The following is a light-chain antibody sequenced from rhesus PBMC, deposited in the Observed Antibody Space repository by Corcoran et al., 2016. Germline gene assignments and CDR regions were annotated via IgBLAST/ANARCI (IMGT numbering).Light chain of an antibody. J-gene: IGKJ4*01. Sequence: DIQMTQSPSSLSASVGDRVTITCRASQGISNYLAWYQQKPGETPKLLIYAASGLQSGIPSRFSGSGTGTDFTLTIRSLQSEDFATYYCQHYYSTPLTFGEGTKVELK. CDR1: QGISNY. V-gene: IGKV1-25*02. CDR2: AAS. CDR3: QHYYSTPLT.